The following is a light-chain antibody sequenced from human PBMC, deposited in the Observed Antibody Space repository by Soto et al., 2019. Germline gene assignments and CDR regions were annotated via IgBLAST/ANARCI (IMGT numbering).Light chain of an antibody. CDR3: QSYDSSLSASDV. CDR2: GNS. J-gene: IGLJ1*01. CDR1: SSNIGAGFD. V-gene: IGLV1-40*01. Sequence: QPVLTQPPSVSGAPGQRVTISCTGSSSNIGAGFDVHWYQQLPGAAPKLLIYGNSNRPSGVPDRFSGSKSGTSASLAITGLQAEDEADYYCQSYDSSLSASDVFGTGTKVTVL.